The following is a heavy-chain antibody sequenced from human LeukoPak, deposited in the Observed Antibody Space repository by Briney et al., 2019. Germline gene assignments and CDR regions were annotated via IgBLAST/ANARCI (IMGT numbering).Heavy chain of an antibody. V-gene: IGHV3-48*03. D-gene: IGHD3-22*01. CDR2: ISSSGSTI. CDR3: ARDSKYYDSSGYLRGGLDY. CDR1: GFTFSSYE. Sequence: GGSLRLSCAASGFTFSSYEMNWVRQAPWKGLEWVSYISSSGSTIYYADSVKGRFTISRANAKNSLSLQMNRLRAEDTAVYYCARDSKYYDSSGYLRGGLDYWGQGTLVTVSS. J-gene: IGHJ4*02.